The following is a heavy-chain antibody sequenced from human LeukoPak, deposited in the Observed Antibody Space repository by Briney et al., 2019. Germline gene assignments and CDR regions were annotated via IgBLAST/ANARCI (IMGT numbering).Heavy chain of an antibody. CDR2: ISSSGSTI. J-gene: IGHJ6*02. V-gene: IGHV3-48*03. CDR3: ARGGGYENYGMDV. Sequence: PGGSLRLSCAASGFTFSSYEMNWVRQAPGKGLEWVSYISSSGSTIYYADSVKGRFTISRDNAKNSLYLQMNSLRAEDTAVYYCARGGGYENYGMDVWGQGTTVTVSS. CDR1: GFTFSSYE. D-gene: IGHD5-12*01.